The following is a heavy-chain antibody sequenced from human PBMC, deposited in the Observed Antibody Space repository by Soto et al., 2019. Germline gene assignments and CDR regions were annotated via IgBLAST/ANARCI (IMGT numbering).Heavy chain of an antibody. CDR2: ISWNSGSI. CDR3: AKVSGYCSSTSCYGVDPDFDY. D-gene: IGHD2-2*01. V-gene: IGHV3-9*01. Sequence: GGSLRLSCAASGFTFDDYAMHWVRQAPGKGLEWVSGISWNSGSIGYADSVKGRFTISRDNAKNSLYLQMNSLRAEDTALYYCAKVSGYCSSTSCYGVDPDFDYWGQGTLVTVSS. J-gene: IGHJ4*02. CDR1: GFTFDDYA.